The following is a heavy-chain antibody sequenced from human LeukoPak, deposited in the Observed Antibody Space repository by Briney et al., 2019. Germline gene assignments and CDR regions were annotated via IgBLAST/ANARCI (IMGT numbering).Heavy chain of an antibody. Sequence: ASVKVSCKASGYTFTSYYMHWVRQAPGQGLEWMGIINPSGGSTSYAQKFQGRVTMTRDTSISTAYMELSRLRSDDTAVYYCARERLGGGAWYYFDYWGQGTLVTVSS. V-gene: IGHV1-46*01. J-gene: IGHJ4*02. CDR3: ARERLGGGAWYYFDY. D-gene: IGHD3-16*01. CDR2: INPSGGST. CDR1: GYTFTSYY.